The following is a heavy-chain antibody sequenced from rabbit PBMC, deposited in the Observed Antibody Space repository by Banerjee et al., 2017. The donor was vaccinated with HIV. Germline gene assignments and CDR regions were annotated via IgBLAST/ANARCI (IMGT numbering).Heavy chain of an antibody. Sequence: QEQLVESGGGLVQPEGSLTLTCTASGFTISSGYDMCWVRQAPGKGLEWIACINTNSGNAVYASWAKGRFTISKSSSTTVTLQMTSLTAAVTATYFCARSQWLSLNLWGPGTLVTVS. CDR3: ARSQWLSLNL. CDR2: INTNSGNA. CDR1: GFTISSGYD. D-gene: IGHD4-1*01. J-gene: IGHJ4*01. V-gene: IGHV1S45*01.